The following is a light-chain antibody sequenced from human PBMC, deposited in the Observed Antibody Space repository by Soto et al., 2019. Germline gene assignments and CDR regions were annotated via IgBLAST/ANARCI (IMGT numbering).Light chain of an antibody. J-gene: IGKJ1*01. V-gene: IGKV3-15*01. CDR3: QQYNNWWT. Sequence: EIVMTQSPATLSVSPGERATLSCRASQSVSNNLAWYQKKPGQAPRLLIYGASTRATGIPASFSGSGSGTAFTLTISSLQSEDFAFYYCQQYNNWWTFGQGTRVDIK. CDR2: GAS. CDR1: QSVSNN.